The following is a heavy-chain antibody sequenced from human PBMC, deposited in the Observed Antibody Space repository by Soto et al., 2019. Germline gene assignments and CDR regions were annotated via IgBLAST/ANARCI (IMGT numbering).Heavy chain of an antibody. CDR1: GFTFSSYG. CDR3: VREFCVSGSCWDFIDY. CDR2: ISSRSSYI. D-gene: IGHD2-15*01. Sequence: GGSLRLSCAASGFTFSSYGMKWVRQAPGKGLEWVASISSRSSYIYYADSVRGRFTISRDNANNSLDLQMTGLRAEDTALYYCVREFCVSGSCWDFIDYWGQGA. J-gene: IGHJ4*02. V-gene: IGHV3-21*01.